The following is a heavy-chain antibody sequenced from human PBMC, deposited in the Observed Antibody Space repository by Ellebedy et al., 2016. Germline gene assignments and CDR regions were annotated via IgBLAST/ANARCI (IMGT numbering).Heavy chain of an antibody. CDR3: AKGSSGWYWSDY. J-gene: IGHJ4*02. Sequence: GGSLRLSXAASGFTFSSYAMSWVRQAPGKGLEWVSAISGSGGSTHYADSVKGRFTISRDNSKNTLYLQMNSLRAEDTAVYYCAKGSSGWYWSDYWGQGTLVTVSS. D-gene: IGHD6-19*01. CDR1: GFTFSSYA. CDR2: ISGSGGST. V-gene: IGHV3-23*01.